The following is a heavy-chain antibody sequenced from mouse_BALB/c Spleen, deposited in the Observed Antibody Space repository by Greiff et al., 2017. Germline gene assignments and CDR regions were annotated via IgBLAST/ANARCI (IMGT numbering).Heavy chain of an antibody. CDR3: ARHGVSMDY. J-gene: IGHJ4*01. V-gene: IGHV5-12-1*01. Sequence: EVKVVESGGGLVKPGGSLKLSCAASGFAFSSYDMSWVRQTPEKRLEWVAYISSGGGSTYYPDTVKGRFTISRDNAKNTLYLQMSSLKSEDTAMYYCARHGVSMDYWGQGTSVTVSS. CDR1: GFAFSSYD. CDR2: ISSGGGST.